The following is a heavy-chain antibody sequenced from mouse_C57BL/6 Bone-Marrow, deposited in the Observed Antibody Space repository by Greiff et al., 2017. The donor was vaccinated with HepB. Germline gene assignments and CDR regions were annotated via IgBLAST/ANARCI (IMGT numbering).Heavy chain of an antibody. CDR2: ISYDGSN. CDR3: ARDSNYETAWFAY. V-gene: IGHV3-6*01. J-gene: IGHJ3*01. D-gene: IGHD2-5*01. CDR1: GYSITSGYY. Sequence: EVQVVESGPGLVKPSQSLSLTCSVTGYSITSGYYWNWIRQFPGNKLEWMGYISYDGSNNYNPSLKNRISITRDTSKNQFFLKLNSVTTEDTATYYCARDSNYETAWFAYWGQGTLVTVSA.